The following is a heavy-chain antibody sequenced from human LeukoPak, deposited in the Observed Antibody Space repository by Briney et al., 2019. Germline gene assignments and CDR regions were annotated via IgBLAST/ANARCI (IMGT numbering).Heavy chain of an antibody. CDR3: ARGLGVVVPAALNDAFDI. CDR1: GYTFTNYA. Sequence: ASVKVSCKASGYTFTNYAIHWVRQAPGQSLEWMGWINAGNGNTRYSQNLQGRVTITRDTSASTAYMELSSLRSEDTAVYYCARGLGVVVPAALNDAFDIWGQGTMVTVSS. J-gene: IGHJ3*02. CDR2: INAGNGNT. D-gene: IGHD2-2*01. V-gene: IGHV1-3*01.